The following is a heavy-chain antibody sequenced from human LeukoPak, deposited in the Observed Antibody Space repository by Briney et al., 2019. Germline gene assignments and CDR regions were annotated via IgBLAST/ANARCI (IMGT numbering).Heavy chain of an antibody. CDR3: ARAPFYYDSSGYPYFDG. CDR1: GFTISTNY. V-gene: IGHV3-53*01. CDR2: MYTGGST. Sequence: GGSLRLSCAASGFTISTNYMSWVRQAPGKGLEWVSVMYTGGSTYYADSVKGGFTISRDNSKNTLYLQMNSLRAEDTALYYCARAPFYYDSSGYPYFDGWGQGTLVTVSS. J-gene: IGHJ4*02. D-gene: IGHD3-22*01.